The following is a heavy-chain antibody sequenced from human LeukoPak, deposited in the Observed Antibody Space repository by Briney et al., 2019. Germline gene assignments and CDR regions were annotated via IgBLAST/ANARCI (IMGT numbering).Heavy chain of an antibody. CDR2: FDPEDGET. CDR3: ATVGGYDGRLSGYYYYMDV. D-gene: IGHD5-12*01. Sequence: ASVKVSCKVSGDTLTELSMHWERQAPGKGREWMGVFDPEDGETIYAQKFQGRVNMTEDTSTDTAYMELSRLRSEDTAGYYCATVGGYDGRLSGYYYYMDVWGKGTTVTVSS. V-gene: IGHV1-24*01. CDR1: GDTLTELS. J-gene: IGHJ6*03.